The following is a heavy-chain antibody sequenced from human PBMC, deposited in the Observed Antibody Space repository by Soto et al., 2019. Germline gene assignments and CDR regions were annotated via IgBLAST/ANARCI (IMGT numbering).Heavy chain of an antibody. J-gene: IGHJ4*02. CDR3: AREDSIIIPAVSDF. V-gene: IGHV3-21*01. CDR2: ISKSDYT. CDR1: GFAFNYYG. Sequence: GVTLRLSCTVSGFAFNYYGINWVRQSPGKGLEWVSSISKSDYTYYSDSVKGRFAISRDNAKSSVSLQMNSLRVEDTAVYYCAREDSIIIPAVSDFWGQGPLVTVSS. D-gene: IGHD2-2*01.